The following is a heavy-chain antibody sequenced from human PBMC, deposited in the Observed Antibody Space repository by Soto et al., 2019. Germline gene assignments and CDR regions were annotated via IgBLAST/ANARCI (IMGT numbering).Heavy chain of an antibody. D-gene: IGHD3-22*01. J-gene: IGHJ4*02. CDR1: GGTFSSYA. Sequence: QVQLVQSGAEVKKPGSSVKVSCKASGGTFSSYAISWVRQAPGQGLEWMGGIIPIFGTANYAQKFQGRVTITADESTSTAYMELSSLRSEDTAVYYCARDEYYYDSSGYYRRSEFDYWGQGTLVTVSS. CDR3: ARDEYYYDSSGYYRRSEFDY. V-gene: IGHV1-69*12. CDR2: IIPIFGTA.